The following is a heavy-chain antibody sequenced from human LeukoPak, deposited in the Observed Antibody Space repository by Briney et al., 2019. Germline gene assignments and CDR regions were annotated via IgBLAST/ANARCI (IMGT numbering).Heavy chain of an antibody. J-gene: IGHJ4*02. CDR2: ISSSSSFT. CDR1: GFTLSHYY. D-gene: IGHD2-2*01. V-gene: IGHV3-11*06. CDR3: ASGGRYCSSTSCFDY. Sequence: GGSLRHSCVASGFTLSHYYMSSIRPAPGRGLECVSYISSSSSFTNYADSVKGRFTISRDNDKNSLYLQMNSLTAEDTAVYYCASGGRYCSSTSCFDYWGQGTLVTVSS.